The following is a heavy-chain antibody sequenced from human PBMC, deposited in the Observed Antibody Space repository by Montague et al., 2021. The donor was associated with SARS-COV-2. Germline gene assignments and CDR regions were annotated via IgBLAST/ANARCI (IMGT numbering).Heavy chain of an antibody. CDR1: GGSVSTYY. J-gene: IGHJ5*02. Sequence: SETLSLTCSVSGGSVSTYYWCCLLQPPRNGLEWIGVLYFSGSATTYNPSLKSRVTISIDTSKNQFSLNLSSVTAADTAVYFCARDQGLRGWFDPWGQGTLVAVTS. CDR2: LYFSGSAT. V-gene: IGHV4-59*02. CDR3: ARDQGLRGWFDP.